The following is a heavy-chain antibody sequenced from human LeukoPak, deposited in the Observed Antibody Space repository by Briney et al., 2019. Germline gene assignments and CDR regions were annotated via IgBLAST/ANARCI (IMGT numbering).Heavy chain of an antibody. CDR2: ISGSGGST. D-gene: IGHD3-3*01. Sequence: GGSLRLSCAASGFTFSDYYMSWIRQAPGKGLEWVSAISGSGGSTYYADSVKGRFTISRDNSKNTLYLQMNSLRAEDTAVYYCAKATKSRHLHETYYDFWSGYLADYWGQGTLVTVSS. CDR3: AKATKSRHLHETYYDFWSGYLADY. V-gene: IGHV3-23*01. CDR1: GFTFSDYY. J-gene: IGHJ4*02.